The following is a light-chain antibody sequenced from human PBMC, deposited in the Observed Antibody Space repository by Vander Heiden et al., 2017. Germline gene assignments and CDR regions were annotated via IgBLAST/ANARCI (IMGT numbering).Light chain of an antibody. J-gene: IGLJ2*01. CDR2: LEGSGSY. Sequence: QPVLTQSSSASASLGSSVKRTCTLSSGHSSYIIAWHQQQPGKAPRYLMKLEGSGSYNKGSGVPDRFSGSSSGADRYLTISNLQFEDEADYYCETWDSNTLVFGGGTKLTVL. CDR3: ETWDSNTLV. V-gene: IGLV4-60*02. CDR1: SGHSSYI.